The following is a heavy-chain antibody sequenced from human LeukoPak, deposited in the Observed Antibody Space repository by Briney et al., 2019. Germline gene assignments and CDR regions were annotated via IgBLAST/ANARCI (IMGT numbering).Heavy chain of an antibody. CDR1: GFTFSSYE. D-gene: IGHD3-3*01. Sequence: PAGSLRLSCAASGFTFSSYEMNWVRQAPGKGLEWVSYISSSGSTIYYEDSVKGRFTISRDNAKNSLYLQMNSLRAEDTAVYYCARDSLLFWSGRNTLVYYYYGMDVWGQGTTVTVSS. CDR2: ISSSGSTI. J-gene: IGHJ6*02. CDR3: ARDSLLFWSGRNTLVYYYYGMDV. V-gene: IGHV3-48*03.